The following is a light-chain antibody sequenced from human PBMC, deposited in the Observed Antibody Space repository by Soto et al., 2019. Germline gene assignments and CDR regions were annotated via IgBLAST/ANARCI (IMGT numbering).Light chain of an antibody. J-gene: IGKJ2*02. CDR3: QQYDNFPCT. CDR1: QSINSW. V-gene: IGKV1-5*03. Sequence: DIQMTQSPSTLSASVGDRVTITCRASQSINSWLSWYQQKPGEAPHLLIYKASRLESGVPSRFSGSGSGTEFTLTISSLQPDDFATYYCQQYDNFPCTFGQGTKLEIK. CDR2: KAS.